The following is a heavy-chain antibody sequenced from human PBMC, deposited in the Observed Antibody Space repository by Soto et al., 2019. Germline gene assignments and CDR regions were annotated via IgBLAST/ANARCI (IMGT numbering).Heavy chain of an antibody. CDR3: ARAVGIAAAGTGGWFDP. V-gene: IGHV4-59*01. Sequence: SENLSLPCTVSVGSISSYYWSWIRQPPRKGLEWIGYIYYSGSTNYNPSLKSRVTISVDTSKNQFSLKLSSVTAADTAVYYCARAVGIAAAGTGGWFDPWGQGTLVTVSS. CDR2: IYYSGST. D-gene: IGHD6-13*01. J-gene: IGHJ5*02. CDR1: VGSISSYY.